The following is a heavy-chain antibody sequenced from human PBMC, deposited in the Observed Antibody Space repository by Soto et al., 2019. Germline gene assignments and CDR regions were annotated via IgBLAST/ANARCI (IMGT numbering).Heavy chain of an antibody. V-gene: IGHV3-48*01. Sequence: EVQLVESGGGLVQPGGSLRLSCAASGLTFSSYSMNWVRQAPGKGLEWVSYISSSSSTIYYADSVKGRFTISRDNAKNSLYLQMNSLRAEDTAVYYCAREGGYYGSGSYYIDSFDYWGQGTLVTVSS. D-gene: IGHD3-10*01. CDR3: AREGGYYGSGSYYIDSFDY. CDR1: GLTFSSYS. CDR2: ISSSSSTI. J-gene: IGHJ4*02.